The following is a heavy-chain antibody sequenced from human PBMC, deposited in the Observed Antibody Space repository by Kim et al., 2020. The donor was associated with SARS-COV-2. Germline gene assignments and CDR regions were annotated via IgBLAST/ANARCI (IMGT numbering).Heavy chain of an antibody. V-gene: IGHV3-30*09. Sequence: GGSLRLSCTAFGVTFSSDAMHWVCQAPGKGLGWVAVISYDDGNKYYADSVTGRFATFRVNSKNKLFLQMRSLGADATAVYYYARADVDTTKAYFFDICG. D-gene: IGHD5-18*01. CDR2: ISYDDGNK. J-gene: IGHJ3*02. CDR1: GVTFSSDA. CDR3: ARADVDTTKAYFFDI.